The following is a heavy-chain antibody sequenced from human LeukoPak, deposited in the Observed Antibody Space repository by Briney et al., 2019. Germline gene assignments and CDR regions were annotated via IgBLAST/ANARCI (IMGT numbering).Heavy chain of an antibody. CDR3: ARVTSMAAFDY. CDR1: GFTFSDYY. CDR2: ISSGRTT. V-gene: IGHV3-11*04. Sequence: GGSLRLSCAASGFTFSDYYMSWIRQAPGKGLEWVSYISSGRTTYYADSVKGRFTISRDNAKNSLYLQMNSLRAEDTAIYCCARVTSMAAFDYWGQGTLVTVSS. J-gene: IGHJ4*02. D-gene: IGHD1-1*01.